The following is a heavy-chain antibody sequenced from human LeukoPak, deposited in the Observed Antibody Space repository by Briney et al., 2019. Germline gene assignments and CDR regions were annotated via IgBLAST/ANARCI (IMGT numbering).Heavy chain of an antibody. CDR1: GFTVSINY. J-gene: IGHJ4*02. CDR3: AREGNSGSYYFDY. CDR2: IYSGGST. V-gene: IGHV3-53*01. D-gene: IGHD1-26*01. Sequence: GGSLRLSCAASGFTVSINYMSWVRQAPGKGLEWVSVIYSGGSTYYADSVKGRFTISRDNSKNTLYLQMNSLRAEDTAVYYCAREGNSGSYYFDYWGQGTLVTVSS.